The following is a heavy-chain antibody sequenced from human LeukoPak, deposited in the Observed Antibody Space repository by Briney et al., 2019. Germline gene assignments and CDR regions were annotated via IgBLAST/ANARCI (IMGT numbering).Heavy chain of an antibody. V-gene: IGHV3-30*18. D-gene: IGHD6-13*01. CDR1: GFTFSSYG. J-gene: IGHJ6*02. Sequence: GRSLRLSCAASGFTFSSYGMHWVRQAPGKGLEWVAIISYDGSNKYYADSVKGRFTISRDNSKNTLYLQMNSLRAEDTAVYYCAKSILSSSWSTGARYYYYGMDVWGQGTTVTVSS. CDR3: AKSILSSSWSTGARYYYYGMDV. CDR2: ISYDGSNK.